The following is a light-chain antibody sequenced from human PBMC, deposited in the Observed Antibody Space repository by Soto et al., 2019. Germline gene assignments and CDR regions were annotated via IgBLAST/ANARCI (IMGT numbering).Light chain of an antibody. J-gene: IGLJ1*01. CDR2: DVT. CDR1: SSDVGLYNY. Sequence: QSVLTQPASVSGSPGQSIAISCTGTSSDVGLYNYVSWYQQHPDKVPKLIIYDVTNRPSGVSDRFSGSKSGNTASLTISGLPADDEADYYCSTFTTSSTYVFGTGTKVTVL. CDR3: STFTTSSTYV. V-gene: IGLV2-14*01.